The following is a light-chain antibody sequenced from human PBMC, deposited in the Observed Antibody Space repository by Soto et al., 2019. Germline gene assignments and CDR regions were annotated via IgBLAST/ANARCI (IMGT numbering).Light chain of an antibody. CDR2: AAS. CDR1: QSVRSNY. CDR3: QQYGSSGT. J-gene: IGKJ1*01. Sequence: EIVLTQSPGTLSLSPGDGATLSCRASQSVRSNYLAWYQHRPGQAPRLLIYAASRRATGIPDRFSDGGSGTDFTLTISRLEPEDFAVYYCQQYGSSGTFGQGTKVDIK. V-gene: IGKV3-20*01.